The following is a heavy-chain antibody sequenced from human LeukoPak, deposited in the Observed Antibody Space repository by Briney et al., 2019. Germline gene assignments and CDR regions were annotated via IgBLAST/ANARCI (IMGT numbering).Heavy chain of an antibody. V-gene: IGHV5-51*01. D-gene: IGHD1-1*01. Sequence: GESLKISCKGSGYIFTSYWIGWVRQMPGKGLEWMGIIYPGDSDTRYSPSFQGQVTISADKSISTAYLQGSSLKTSDTAMYYCARQPEGTWFDPWGQGTLVTVSS. J-gene: IGHJ5*02. CDR1: GYIFTSYW. CDR2: IYPGDSDT. CDR3: ARQPEGTWFDP.